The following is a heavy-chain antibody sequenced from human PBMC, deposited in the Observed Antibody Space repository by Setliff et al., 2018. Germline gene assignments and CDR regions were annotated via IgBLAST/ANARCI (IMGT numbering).Heavy chain of an antibody. CDR1: GYSFTSYW. J-gene: IGHJ3*02. V-gene: IGHV5-51*01. D-gene: IGHD3-22*01. Sequence: GESLKISCKGFGYSFTSYWIGWVRQMPGKGLEWMGIIYPGDSDTRYSPSFQGQVTISADKSIRTAYLQWSSLKASDTAMYYCARRYYYDSSGYYYDSADAFDIWGQGTMVTVSS. CDR2: IYPGDSDT. CDR3: ARRYYYDSSGYYYDSADAFDI.